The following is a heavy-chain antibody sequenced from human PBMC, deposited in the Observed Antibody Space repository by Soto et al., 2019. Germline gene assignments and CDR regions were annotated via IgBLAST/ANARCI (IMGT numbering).Heavy chain of an antibody. CDR3: ARDLGDGYNFLDY. V-gene: IGHV1-2*02. D-gene: IGHD5-12*01. CDR2: INPNSGGT. J-gene: IGHJ4*02. Sequence: QVQLVLSGAEVKKPGASAKVSCKASGYTFTGYYMHWVRQAPGQGLEWMGWINPNSGGTNYAQKFQGRVTMTRDTSISSAYMELSRLRSDDTAMYYYARDLGDGYNFLDYWGQGTLVTVSS. CDR1: GYTFTGYY.